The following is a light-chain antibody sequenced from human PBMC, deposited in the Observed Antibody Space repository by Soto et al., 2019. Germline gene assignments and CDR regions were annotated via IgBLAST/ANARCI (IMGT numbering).Light chain of an antibody. CDR3: QQSVVSPWT. CDR1: QNIHKY. V-gene: IGKV1-39*01. J-gene: IGKJ1*01. Sequence: DIQMTQSPSSLSASVGDRVTISCRSSQNIHKYLNWYQQRPGKAPNLLVYEATSLETGVSLKFSGSGSETEFTLTINCLQPEDFATYYCQQSVVSPWTFGQGTNIEI. CDR2: EAT.